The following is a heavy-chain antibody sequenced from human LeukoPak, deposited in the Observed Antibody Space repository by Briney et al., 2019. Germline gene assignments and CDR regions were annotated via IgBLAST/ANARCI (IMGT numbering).Heavy chain of an antibody. D-gene: IGHD3-3*01. CDR1: GGSISSYY. CDR3: ARVPYDFWSGYYVAFDY. Sequence: SETLSLTCTVSGGSISSYYWSWIRQPAGKGLEWIGRIYTSGSTNYNPSLKSRVTMSVDTSKNQFSLQLSSVTAADTAVYYCARVPYDFWSGYYVAFDYWGQGTLVTVSS. J-gene: IGHJ4*02. CDR2: IYTSGST. V-gene: IGHV4-4*07.